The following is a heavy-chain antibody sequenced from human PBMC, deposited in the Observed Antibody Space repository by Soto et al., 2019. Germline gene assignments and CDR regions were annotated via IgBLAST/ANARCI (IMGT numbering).Heavy chain of an antibody. CDR2: ISSSSSTI. J-gene: IGHJ4*02. CDR1: GFTFSSYS. D-gene: IGHD3-22*01. V-gene: IGHV3-48*01. Sequence: EVQLVESGGGLVQPGGSLRLSCAASGFTFSSYSMNWVRQAPGKGLEWVSYISSSSSTIYYVDSVKGRFTISRDNAKNSLYLQMNSLRAEDTAVYYCARGAYYYDSSGLSYWGQGTLVTVSS. CDR3: ARGAYYYDSSGLSY.